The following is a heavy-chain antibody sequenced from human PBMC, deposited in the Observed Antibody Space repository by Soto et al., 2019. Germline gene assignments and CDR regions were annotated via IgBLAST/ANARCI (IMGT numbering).Heavy chain of an antibody. V-gene: IGHV1-46*01. J-gene: IGHJ4*02. CDR2: INPNGGST. D-gene: IGHD3-16*01. CDR3: ARSSGGVFDY. Sequence: ASVKVSCKAPGDTFTSYYMHWVRQAPGHGLEWMGVINPNGGSTRFAQKFQGRVTMTSDTSTSTVYMELRGLTSEDTAVYYCARSSGGVFDYWGQGALVTVSS. CDR1: GDTFTSYY.